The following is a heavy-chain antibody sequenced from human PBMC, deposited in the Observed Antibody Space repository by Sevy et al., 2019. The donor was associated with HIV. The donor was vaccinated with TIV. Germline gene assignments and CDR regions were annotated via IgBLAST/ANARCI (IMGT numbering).Heavy chain of an antibody. CDR2: TYYRSKWQA. J-gene: IGHJ5*01. D-gene: IGHD2-21*01. V-gene: IGHV6-1*01. Sequence: SQTLSLTCDISGDSVSSISATWNWIRLSPSGGLEWLVRTYYRSKWQADYEVSLKSRLNINPDTSKNQFSLQLNSVTPEDTAVYYCARLVGNSWFDSWGQGSLVTVSS. CDR3: ARLVGNSWFDS. CDR1: GDSVSSISAT.